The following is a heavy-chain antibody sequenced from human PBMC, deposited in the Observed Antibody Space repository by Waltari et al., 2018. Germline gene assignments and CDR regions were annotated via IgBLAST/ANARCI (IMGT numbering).Heavy chain of an antibody. CDR2: INVDGGYI. J-gene: IGHJ4*02. CDR1: GFRFGDYW. CDR3: ARKAGSGYPYGPFYYDN. V-gene: IGHV3-74*01. Sequence: EVHLAESGGGVVQTGASLSLSCTGSGFRFGDYWMHWVRQAPGKGLEWVSRINVDGGYISYGDSVKGRFTISRDNAKNTVFLQLNSLRADDTAVYFCARKAGSGYPYGPFYYDNWGQGTLVTVSS. D-gene: IGHD5-12*01.